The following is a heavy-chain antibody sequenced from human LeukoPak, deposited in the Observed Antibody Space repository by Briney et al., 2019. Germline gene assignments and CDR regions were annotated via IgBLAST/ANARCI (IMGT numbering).Heavy chain of an antibody. CDR3: ARDAYRDYYDNSGYYYVGMDV. CDR2: ISSSSTAI. J-gene: IGHJ6*02. CDR1: GFTFTTYT. Sequence: PGGSLRLSCAASGFTFTTYTMNWVRQAPGKGLEWVSYISSSSTAIYYADSVKGRFTISRDNSKNTLYLQMHSLRAEDTAMYFCARDAYRDYYDNSGYYYVGMDVWGQGTTVTVSS. V-gene: IGHV3-48*04. D-gene: IGHD3-22*01.